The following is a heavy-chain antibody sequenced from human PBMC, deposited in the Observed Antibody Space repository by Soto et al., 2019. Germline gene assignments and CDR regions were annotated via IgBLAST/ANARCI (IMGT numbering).Heavy chain of an antibody. CDR3: ARAPNPYSSSSGWFVP. CDR1: GYTFTGYY. Sequence: ASVKVSCKASGYTFTGYYMHWVRQAPGQGLEWMGWINPNSGGTNYAQKFQGRVTMTRDTSISTAYMELSRLRSDDTAVYYCARAPNPYSSSSGWFVPWGQGTLVTVSS. V-gene: IGHV1-2*02. J-gene: IGHJ5*02. CDR2: INPNSGGT. D-gene: IGHD6-6*01.